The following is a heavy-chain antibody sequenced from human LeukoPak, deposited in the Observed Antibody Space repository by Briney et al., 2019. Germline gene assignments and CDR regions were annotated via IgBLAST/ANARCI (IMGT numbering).Heavy chain of an antibody. CDR1: RFTFSDYW. D-gene: IGHD2-15*01. J-gene: IGHJ4*02. Sequence: GGSLRLSCAASRFTFSDYWMSWVRQTPGKGLEWVANINKDGSKIYYVDSVKGRFTISRDNAKNSLFLQMDSLRAEDTAIYYCARDGSCFDYWGQGMQVTVSS. CDR3: ARDGSCFDY. CDR2: INKDGSKI. V-gene: IGHV3-7*01.